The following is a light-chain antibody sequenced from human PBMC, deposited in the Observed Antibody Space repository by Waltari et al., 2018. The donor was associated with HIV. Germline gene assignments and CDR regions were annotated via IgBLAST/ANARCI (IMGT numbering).Light chain of an antibody. CDR2: TAS. V-gene: IGKV1-39*01. CDR1: QTIGSS. Sequence: DIQITQSPSSLSASVGDKVTIACRASQTIGSSLNWYQQTPGKAPRLLISTASTLQSGVPSRFSGSGSGTDFTLTISSLQPDDFATYYCQQSFSFPLSFGPGTRVDIK. CDR3: QQSFSFPLS. J-gene: IGKJ3*01.